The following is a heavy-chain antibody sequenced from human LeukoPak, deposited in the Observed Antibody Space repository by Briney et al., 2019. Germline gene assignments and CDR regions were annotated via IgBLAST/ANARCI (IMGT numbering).Heavy chain of an antibody. V-gene: IGHV1-2*02. CDR1: GYTFTGYY. D-gene: IGHD6-13*01. CDR2: INPNSGGT. CDR3: ARGSYSSSWYPGYYYYYYMDV. J-gene: IGHJ6*03. Sequence: GASVKVSCKASGYTFTGYYMHWVRQAPGQGLEWMGWINPNSGGTNYAQKFQGRVTITADEPTSTAYMELSSLRSEDTAVYYCARGSYSSSWYPGYYYYYYMDVWGKGTTVTISS.